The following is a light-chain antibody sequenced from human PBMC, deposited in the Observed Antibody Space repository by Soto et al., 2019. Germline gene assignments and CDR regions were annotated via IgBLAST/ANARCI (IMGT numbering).Light chain of an antibody. Sequence: DIQMTQSPSSLSPSVGDRVTITCRGSQSNSSYLYWYQQKPGKAPKLLIYAASSLKSRVPSRFTGRGSGTDFTLTICRLQPEHFATYECQHCYSARGTCGQGPELEIK. CDR2: AAS. J-gene: IGKJ2*01. CDR3: QHCYSARGT. V-gene: IGKV1-39*01. CDR1: QSNSSY.